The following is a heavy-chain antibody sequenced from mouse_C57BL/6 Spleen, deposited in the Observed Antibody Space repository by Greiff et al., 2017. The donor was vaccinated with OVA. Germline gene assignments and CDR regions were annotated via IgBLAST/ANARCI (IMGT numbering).Heavy chain of an antibody. J-gene: IGHJ3*01. CDR1: GYTFTSYW. Sequence: VQLQQPGAELVKPGASVKLSCKASGYTFTSYWMQWVKQRPGQGLEWIGEIDPSDSYTNYNQKFKGKATLTVDTSSSTAYMQLSSLTSEDSAVYYCARTYYSNYPWCAYWGQGTLVTVSA. CDR2: IDPSDSYT. V-gene: IGHV1-50*01. CDR3: ARTYYSNYPWCAY. D-gene: IGHD2-5*01.